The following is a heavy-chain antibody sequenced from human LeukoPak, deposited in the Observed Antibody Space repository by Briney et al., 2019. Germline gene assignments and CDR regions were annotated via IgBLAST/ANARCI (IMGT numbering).Heavy chain of an antibody. Sequence: ASVKVSCKASGYTFTGYFMHWVRQAPGQGLEWMGWINPNSGGTNYAQKFQGRVTMTRDTSISTAYMDLSRLRSDDTAVYYCARAGVWDYSDSSGYHNAAFDIWGQGTMVTVSS. CDR1: GYTFTGYF. CDR3: ARAGVWDYSDSSGYHNAAFDI. D-gene: IGHD3-22*01. J-gene: IGHJ3*02. V-gene: IGHV1-2*02. CDR2: INPNSGGT.